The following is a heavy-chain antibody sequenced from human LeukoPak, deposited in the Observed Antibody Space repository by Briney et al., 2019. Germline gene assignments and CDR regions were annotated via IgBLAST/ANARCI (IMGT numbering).Heavy chain of an antibody. D-gene: IGHD3/OR15-3a*01. CDR3: AVFRGGRSLDESCYGRDV. Sequence: NPSETLSLTCTVSGGSISSYYWSWIRQPPGKGLEWIGYMYHSGSTNYNPSLKSRVTISVDTSKTQFSLRLSSVTAADAAVYYCAVFRGGRSLDESCYGRDVWGQGTTVTVSS. V-gene: IGHV4-59*01. CDR1: GGSISSYY. CDR2: MYHSGST. J-gene: IGHJ6*02.